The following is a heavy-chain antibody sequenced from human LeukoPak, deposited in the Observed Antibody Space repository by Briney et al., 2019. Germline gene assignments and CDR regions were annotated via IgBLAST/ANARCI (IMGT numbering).Heavy chain of an antibody. CDR3: ARELLWFGGFDY. CDR2: ISYDESNK. J-gene: IGHJ4*02. V-gene: IGHV3-30-3*01. CDR1: GFTFSSYA. Sequence: SERSLRLSCAASGFTFSSYAMHSVRQAPGKGLEWVAVISYDESNKYYADSVKGQFTISRDNSKNTLYLQMNSLRAEDTAVYYCARELLWFGGFDYWGQGTLVTVSS. D-gene: IGHD3-10*01.